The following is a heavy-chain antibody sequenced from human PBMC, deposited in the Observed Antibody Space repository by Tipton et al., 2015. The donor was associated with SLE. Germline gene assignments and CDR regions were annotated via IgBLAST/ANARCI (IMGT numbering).Heavy chain of an antibody. CDR1: GGSISGHY. V-gene: IGHV4-59*11. D-gene: IGHD3-3*01. CDR2: AHYSGST. Sequence: TLSLTCSVSGGSISGHYWSWIRQPPGKGLEWIGNAHYSGSTNYNAFLKSRVTISVDTSKNQFSLRLSSVTAADTAVYFCARARFWSGFYFDNWGQGTLVSVSS. J-gene: IGHJ4*02. CDR3: ARARFWSGFYFDN.